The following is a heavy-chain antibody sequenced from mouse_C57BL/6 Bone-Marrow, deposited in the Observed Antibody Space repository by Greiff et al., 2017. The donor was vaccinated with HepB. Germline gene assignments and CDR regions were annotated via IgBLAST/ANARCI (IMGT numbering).Heavy chain of an antibody. CDR1: GYTFTSYW. D-gene: IGHD1-1*01. V-gene: IGHV1-55*01. J-gene: IGHJ2*02. CDR3: ARKGNYYGSSGY. Sequence: QVQLQQPGAELVKPGASVKMSCKASGYTFTSYWITWVKQRPGQGLEWIGDIYPGSGSTNYNEKFKSKATLTVDTSSSTAYMQLSSLTSEDSAVYSCARKGNYYGSSGYWGQGTSLTVSS. CDR2: IYPGSGST.